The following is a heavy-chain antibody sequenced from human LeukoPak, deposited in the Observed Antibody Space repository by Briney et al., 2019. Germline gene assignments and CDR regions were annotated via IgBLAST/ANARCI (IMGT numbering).Heavy chain of an antibody. V-gene: IGHV1-18*01. CDR2: ISAYNGNT. D-gene: IGHD2-2*02. Sequence: ASVKVSCKASGYTFTSYGISWVRQAPGQGLEWMGWISAYNGNTNYAQKLQGRVTMTTDTSTSTAYMELRSLRSDDTAVYYCALGYCSSTSCYTGGYYYHYYMDVWGKGTTVTVSS. J-gene: IGHJ6*03. CDR3: ALGYCSSTSCYTGGYYYHYYMDV. CDR1: GYTFTSYG.